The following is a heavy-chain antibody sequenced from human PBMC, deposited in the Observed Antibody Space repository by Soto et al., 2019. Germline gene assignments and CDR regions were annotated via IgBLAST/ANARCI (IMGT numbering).Heavy chain of an antibody. CDR1: GGSISSRGYY. CDR3: ARSTGGYSYGFGWFDP. D-gene: IGHD5-18*01. Sequence: PSETLSLTCTVSGGSISSRGYYWGWIRQPPGKGLEWIGYIYYSGSTYYNPSLKSRVTISVDTSKNQFSLELSSVTAADTAVYYCARSTGGYSYGFGWFDPWGQGTLVTVSS. CDR2: IYYSGST. J-gene: IGHJ5*02. V-gene: IGHV4-31*03.